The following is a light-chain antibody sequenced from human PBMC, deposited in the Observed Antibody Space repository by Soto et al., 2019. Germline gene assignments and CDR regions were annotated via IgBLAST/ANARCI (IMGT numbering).Light chain of an antibody. J-gene: IGLJ1*01. V-gene: IGLV2-8*01. CDR2: EVT. CDR3: SSYAGSNNYV. Sequence: QSALTQPPSASGSPGQSVTISCTGTSSDVGGYKYVSWYQQHPDKAPKLMIYEVTKRPSGVPDRFSGSKSGNTASLNVSGLQAEDEADYYCSSYAGSNNYVFGTGTKVTVL. CDR1: SSDVGGYKY.